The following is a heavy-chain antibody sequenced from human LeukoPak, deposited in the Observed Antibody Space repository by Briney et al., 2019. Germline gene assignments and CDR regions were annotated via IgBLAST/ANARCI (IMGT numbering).Heavy chain of an antibody. CDR3: ARHGWHAWYFDL. CDR2: ISSSSSYI. D-gene: IGHD6-19*01. V-gene: IGHV3-21*01. J-gene: IGHJ2*01. CDR1: GFTFSSYS. Sequence: GGSLRPSCAASGFTFSSYSMTWVRQAPGKGLEWVSSISSSSSYIYYADSVKGRFTISRDNAKNSLYLQMNSLRAEDTAVYYCARHGWHAWYFDLWGRGTLVTVSS.